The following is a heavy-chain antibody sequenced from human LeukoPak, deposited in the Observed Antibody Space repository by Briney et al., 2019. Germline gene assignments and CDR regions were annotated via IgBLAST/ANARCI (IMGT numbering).Heavy chain of an antibody. J-gene: IGHJ6*03. V-gene: IGHV3-33*06. CDR1: GFTFSSYG. CDR3: AKGGGLGGYDFRYYYYMDV. Sequence: GGSLRLSCAASGFTFSSYGMRWVRQAPGKGLEWVAVIWYDGSNKYYADSVKGRFTISRDNSKNTLYLQMNSLRAEDTAVYYCAKGGGLGGYDFRYYYYMDVWGKGTTVTVSS. CDR2: IWYDGSNK. D-gene: IGHD5-12*01.